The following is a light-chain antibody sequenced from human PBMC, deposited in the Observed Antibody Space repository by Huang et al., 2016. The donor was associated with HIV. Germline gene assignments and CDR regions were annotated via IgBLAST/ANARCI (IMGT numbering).Light chain of an antibody. CDR3: QQSMGTPRT. CDR1: HNIKRY. Sequence: GDRVIITCRTSHNIKRYLNWYQQKPGKAPKLLISTASNLQSGVPSSFSGSGSGTDFTLIISSLQVEDSASYFCQQSMGTPRTFGQGTKLEI. J-gene: IGKJ2*01. V-gene: IGKV1-39*01. CDR2: TAS.